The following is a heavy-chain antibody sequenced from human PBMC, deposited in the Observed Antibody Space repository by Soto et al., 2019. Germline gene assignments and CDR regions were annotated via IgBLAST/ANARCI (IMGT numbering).Heavy chain of an antibody. V-gene: IGHV5-51*01. CDR1: GYRFTSYW. J-gene: IGHJ3*02. CDR2: IYPGDSDV. Sequence: PGESLKISCKGSGYRFTSYWIGWVRQMPGKGLEWMGIIYPGDSDVRYSPSFQGQVTISADKSITTAHLQWSSLKASDTAIYYCARSSSSAFDIWGQGTVVTVSS. D-gene: IGHD6-6*01. CDR3: ARSSSSAFDI.